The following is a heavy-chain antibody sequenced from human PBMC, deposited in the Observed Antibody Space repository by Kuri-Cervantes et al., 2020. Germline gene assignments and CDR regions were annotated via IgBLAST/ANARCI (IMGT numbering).Heavy chain of an antibody. J-gene: IGHJ3*02. CDR1: GFTFDNYA. D-gene: IGHD2/OR15-2a*01. V-gene: IGHV3-49*04. CDR2: IRSKAYGGTT. Sequence: GESRKISCTASGFTFDNYAMSWVRQAPGKGLEWVGFIRSKAYGGTTEYAASVKGRFTISRDDSKSIAYLQMNSLKTEDTAVCYCTREAVTTFWTDAFDIWGRGTMVTVSS. CDR3: TREAVTTFWTDAFDI.